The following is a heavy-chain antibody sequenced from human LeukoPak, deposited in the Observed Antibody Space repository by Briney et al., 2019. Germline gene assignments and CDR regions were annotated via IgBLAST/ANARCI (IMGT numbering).Heavy chain of an antibody. CDR1: GFTVSSNY. V-gene: IGHV3-66*02. D-gene: IGHD6-13*01. Sequence: PWGCLRLSRAASGFTVSSNYMSGVRQAPGKGLECVSVIYSGGSTYYADSVKGRFTISRDNSKNTLYLQMNSLRAEDTAVYYCASDRIAAAGHYYYFYMDVWGKGTTVTVSS. J-gene: IGHJ6*03. CDR2: IYSGGST. CDR3: ASDRIAAAGHYYYFYMDV.